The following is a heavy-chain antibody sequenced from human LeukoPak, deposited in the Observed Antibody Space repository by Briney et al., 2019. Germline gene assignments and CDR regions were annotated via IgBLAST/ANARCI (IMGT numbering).Heavy chain of an antibody. CDR1: GYTFTGYY. CDR3: ARTDCSGGSCYAGDAFDI. J-gene: IGHJ3*02. V-gene: IGHV1-2*02. D-gene: IGHD2-15*01. Sequence: GASVKVSCKASGYTFTGYYMNWVRQSPGQGLEWMGWINPNSGGTNYAQKFQGRVTMTRDTSISTAYMELSRLRSDDTAVYYCARTDCSGGSCYAGDAFDIWGQGTMVTVSS. CDR2: INPNSGGT.